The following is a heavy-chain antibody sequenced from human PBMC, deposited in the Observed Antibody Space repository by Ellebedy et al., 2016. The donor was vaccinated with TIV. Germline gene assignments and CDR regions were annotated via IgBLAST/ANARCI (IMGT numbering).Heavy chain of an antibody. CDR2: ISYSGST. CDR1: RGSVTTYY. V-gene: IGHV4-59*02. CDR3: ARTAYAYRRYFDL. J-gene: IGHJ2*01. D-gene: IGHD5-24*01. Sequence: MPSETLSLTCTVSRGSVTTYYWSWIRQSPGKGLEWIGYISYSGSTTYNPSLQSRVPISVDTSKNQFSLKLSSVTAADTAVYYCARTAYAYRRYFDLWGRGTLVTVSS.